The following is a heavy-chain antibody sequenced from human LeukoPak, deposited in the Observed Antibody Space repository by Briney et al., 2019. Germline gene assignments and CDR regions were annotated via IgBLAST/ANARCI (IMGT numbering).Heavy chain of an antibody. CDR2: ISSTGGDT. D-gene: IGHD1-26*01. Sequence: GGSLRLSCAASGFTFSSYGMSWARQAPGKGLEWVSAISSTGGDTYYADSVRGRFTISRDQSKNTVYLQMNSLRAEDTAVYYCSKEGSDDHYFDFWGQGTLVTVSS. J-gene: IGHJ4*02. CDR3: SKEGSDDHYFDF. V-gene: IGHV3-23*01. CDR1: GFTFSSYG.